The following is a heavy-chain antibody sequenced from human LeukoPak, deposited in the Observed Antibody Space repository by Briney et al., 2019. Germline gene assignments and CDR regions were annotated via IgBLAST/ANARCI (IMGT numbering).Heavy chain of an antibody. CDR1: GGTFSSYA. J-gene: IGHJ6*03. V-gene: IGHV1-69*13. D-gene: IGHD2/OR15-2a*01. Sequence: ASVKVSCKASGGTFSSYAISWVRQAPGQGLEWMGGIIPIFGTANYAQKFQGRVTITADESTSTAYMELSSLRSEDTAVYYCASVGGSPFHYYMDVWGKGTTVTVSS. CDR3: ASVGGSPFHYYMDV. CDR2: IIPIFGTA.